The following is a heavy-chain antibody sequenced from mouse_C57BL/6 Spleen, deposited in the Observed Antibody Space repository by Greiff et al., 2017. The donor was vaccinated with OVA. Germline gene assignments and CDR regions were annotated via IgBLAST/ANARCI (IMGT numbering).Heavy chain of an antibody. CDR2: INYDGSST. CDR3: ARGGYGYDEAMDY. J-gene: IGHJ4*01. V-gene: IGHV5-16*01. CDR1: GFTFSDYY. D-gene: IGHD2-2*01. Sequence: EVKLMESEGGLVQPGSSMKLSCTASGFTFSDYYMAWVRQVPEKGLEWVANINYDGSSTYYLDSLKSRFIISRDNAKNILYLQMSSLKSEDTATYYCARGGYGYDEAMDYWGQGTSVTVSS.